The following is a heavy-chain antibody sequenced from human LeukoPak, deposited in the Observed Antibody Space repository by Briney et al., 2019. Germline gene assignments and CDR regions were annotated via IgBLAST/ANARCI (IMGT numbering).Heavy chain of an antibody. CDR1: GYTFTGYY. CDR2: INPNSGGT. CDR3: ARLLWFGEFLTGPTDP. J-gene: IGHJ5*02. Sequence: ASVKVSCKASGYTFTGYYMHWVRQAPGQGLEWMGWINPNSGGTNYAQKFQGRVTMTRDTSISTAYMELSRLRSDDTAVYYCARLLWFGEFLTGPTDPWGQGTQVIVSS. D-gene: IGHD3-10*01. V-gene: IGHV1-2*02.